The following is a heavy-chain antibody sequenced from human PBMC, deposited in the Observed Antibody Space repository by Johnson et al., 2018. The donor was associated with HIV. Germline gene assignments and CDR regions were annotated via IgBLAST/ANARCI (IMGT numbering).Heavy chain of an antibody. CDR3: AKVCYSGSYLDASDI. D-gene: IGHD1-26*01. V-gene: IGHV3-30*18. J-gene: IGHJ3*02. Sequence: QVQLVESGGGVAQPGRSLGLSCAASGFTFSTYGMHWVRQAPGKGLEWVAVISYDGNNKYYADSVKGRFTISRDNSKNTLFLQMNSLRAEDTALYYCAKVCYSGSYLDASDIWGQGTMVTVSS. CDR1: GFTFSTYG. CDR2: ISYDGNNK.